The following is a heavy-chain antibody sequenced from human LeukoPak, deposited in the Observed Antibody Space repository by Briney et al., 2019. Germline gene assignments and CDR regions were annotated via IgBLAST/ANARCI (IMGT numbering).Heavy chain of an antibody. CDR3: ERVDRSPDIVVVPAAIIRPGAFDI. Sequence: GASVKVSCKASGYTFTSYGISWVRQAPGQGLEWMVWISAYNGNTNYAQKHQGRDTMTTDTATSTAYLELMSLRSDDAADTYGERVDRSPDIVVVPAAIIRPGAFDIWGQGTMVTVSS. V-gene: IGHV1-18*01. CDR2: ISAYNGNT. J-gene: IGHJ3*02. D-gene: IGHD2-2*01. CDR1: GYTFTSYG.